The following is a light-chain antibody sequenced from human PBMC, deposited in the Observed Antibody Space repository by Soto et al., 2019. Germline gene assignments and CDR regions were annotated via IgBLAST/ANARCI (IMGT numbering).Light chain of an antibody. CDR2: GIS. J-gene: IGKJ1*01. Sequence: VLTQSPGTLSLSPGEGATLSCRASQSVSSNYFAWYQQKAGQAPRLLIYGISTRATGIPDRFSGSGSGTDFTLTISRLQPEDFALYYCEQYGSSPRTFGHGTRVEIK. V-gene: IGKV3-20*01. CDR3: EQYGSSPRT. CDR1: QSVSSNY.